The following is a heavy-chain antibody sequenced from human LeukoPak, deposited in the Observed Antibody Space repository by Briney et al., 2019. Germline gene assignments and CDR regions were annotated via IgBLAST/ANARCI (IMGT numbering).Heavy chain of an antibody. J-gene: IGHJ5*02. V-gene: IGHV4-59*01. CDR2: IYYSGST. Sequence: PSETLSLTCTVSGGSISSYYWSWIRQPPGKGLEWIGYIYYSGSTNYNPSLKSRVTISVDTSKNQFSLKLSSVTAADTAVYYCARTYYDSGGNWFDPWGQGTLVTVSS. D-gene: IGHD3-22*01. CDR1: GGSISSYY. CDR3: ARTYYDSGGNWFDP.